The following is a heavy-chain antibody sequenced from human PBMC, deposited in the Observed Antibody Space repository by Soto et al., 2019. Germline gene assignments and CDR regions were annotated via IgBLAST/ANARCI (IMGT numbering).Heavy chain of an antibody. CDR3: ARSVTYYFDY. D-gene: IGHD4-17*01. V-gene: IGHV4-31*03. CDR2: IYYSGST. Sequence: QVQLQESGPGLVKPSQTLYLTCTVSGGSISSGGYYWSWIRQHPGKGLEWIGYIYYSGSTYYNPSLKSRVTISVDTSKHQFALKLSSVTAADTAVYYCARSVTYYFDYWGQGTLVTVSS. J-gene: IGHJ4*02. CDR1: GGSISSGGYY.